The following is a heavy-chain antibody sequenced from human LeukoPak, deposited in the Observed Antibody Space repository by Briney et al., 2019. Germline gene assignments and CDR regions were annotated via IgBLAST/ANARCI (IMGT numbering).Heavy chain of an antibody. V-gene: IGHV3-30-3*01. J-gene: IGHJ4*02. CDR1: GFTFSSYA. CDR2: ISYDGSNK. Sequence: PGGSLRLSCAASGFTFSSYAMHWVRQAPGKGLEWVAVISYDGSNKYYADSVKGRFTISRDNAKNSLYLQMNSLRAEDTAVYYCARVQGSSGPGIFDYWGQGTLVTVSS. CDR3: ARVQGSSGPGIFDY. D-gene: IGHD3-22*01.